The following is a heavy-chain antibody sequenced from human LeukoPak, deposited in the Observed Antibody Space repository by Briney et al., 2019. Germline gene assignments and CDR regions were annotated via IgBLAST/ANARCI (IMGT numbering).Heavy chain of an antibody. D-gene: IGHD6-19*01. CDR3: ARGGGQYSSGWYEY. CDR2: ISSTSST. V-gene: IGHV3-48*02. Sequence: PGGSLRLSCAASGFTFSDFGMKWVRQAPGKGLEWVSYISSTSSTKYEDSVKGRFTISRDNAKNSLYLQMNSLRDEDTAVYYCARGGGQYSSGWYEYWGQGTLVTVSS. CDR1: GFTFSDFG. J-gene: IGHJ4*02.